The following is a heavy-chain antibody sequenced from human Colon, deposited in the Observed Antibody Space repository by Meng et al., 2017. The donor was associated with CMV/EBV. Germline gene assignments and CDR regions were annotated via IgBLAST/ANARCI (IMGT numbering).Heavy chain of an antibody. V-gene: IGHV3-23*01. J-gene: IGHJ6*02. CDR1: DFTFRNYA. CDR3: ARIFGHAADHEYRALDV. D-gene: IGHD3-3*01. Sequence: GESLKISCAASDFTFRNYAMTWVRRAPGRGLESVSSISDSGVRTSYEDSVRGRFTISRDNSKDTLYLQMNSLRAEDTAIYYCARIFGHAADHEYRALDVWGQGTTVTVSS. CDR2: ISDSGVRT.